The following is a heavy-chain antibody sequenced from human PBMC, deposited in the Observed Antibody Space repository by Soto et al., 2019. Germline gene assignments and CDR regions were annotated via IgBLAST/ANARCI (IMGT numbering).Heavy chain of an antibody. CDR2: IGTAGDP. J-gene: IGHJ3*02. CDR3: ARGVTGDDAFDI. V-gene: IGHV3-13*05. D-gene: IGHD7-27*01. CDR1: GFTFSSYD. Sequence: GGSLRLSCAASGFTFSSYDMHWVRQAIGKGLEWVSAIGTAGDPYYPGSVKGRFTISRENAKNSLYLQMNSLRAGDTAVYYCARGVTGDDAFDIWGQGTMVTVSS.